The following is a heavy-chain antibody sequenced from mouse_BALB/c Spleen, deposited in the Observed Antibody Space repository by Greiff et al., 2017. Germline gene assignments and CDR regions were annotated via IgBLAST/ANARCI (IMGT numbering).Heavy chain of an antibody. D-gene: IGHD2-3*01. J-gene: IGHJ4*01. CDR2: IWAGGST. CDR1: GFSLTSYG. V-gene: IGHV2-9*02. Sequence: VQLQQSGPGLVAPSQSLSITCTVSGFSLTSYGVHWVRQPPGKGLEWLGVIWAGGSTNYNSALMSRLSISKDNSKSQVFLKMNSLQTDDTAMYYCAREGDGYYAMDYWGQGTSVTVSS. CDR3: AREGDGYYAMDY.